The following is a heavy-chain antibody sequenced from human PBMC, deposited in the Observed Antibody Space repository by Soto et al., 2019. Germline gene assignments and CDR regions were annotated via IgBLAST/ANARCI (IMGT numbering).Heavy chain of an antibody. CDR3: ARLHMLTFGCNVYRPFDI. CDR2: MYHSGST. V-gene: IGHV4-4*02. CDR1: GGSISSNYW. Sequence: QVQLQESGPGLVKPSGTLSLTCEVSGGSISSNYWWSWVRQPPGKGLEWSGEMYHSGSTNYNPSRKSRVTISVDKSNIRFFLDLTSVTAADTAVYYCARLHMLTFGCNVYRPFDIWGQGTMVTVSS. D-gene: IGHD3-16*01. J-gene: IGHJ3*02.